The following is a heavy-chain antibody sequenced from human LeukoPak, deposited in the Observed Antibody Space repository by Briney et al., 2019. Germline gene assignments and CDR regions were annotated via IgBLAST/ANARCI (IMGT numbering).Heavy chain of an antibody. D-gene: IGHD3-3*01. CDR1: GFTFFSYA. CDR2: IPYDGSNK. CDR3: ARDRGGTDDFWSGYYTGYFDY. J-gene: IGHJ4*02. Sequence: PGGSLRLSCAASGFTFFSYAMHWVRQAPGKGLEWVAFIPYDGSNKYYADSVKGRFTISRDNAKNSLYLQMNGLRAEDTAVFYCARDRGGTDDFWSGYYTGYFDYWGQGTLVTVSS. V-gene: IGHV3-30*04.